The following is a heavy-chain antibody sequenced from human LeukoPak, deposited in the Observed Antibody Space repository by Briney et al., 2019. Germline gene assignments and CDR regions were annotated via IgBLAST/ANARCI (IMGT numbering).Heavy chain of an antibody. CDR1: GFTFSSYS. D-gene: IGHD3-3*01. CDR3: ARHWGRRTIFGVVTLNPPGYYMDV. Sequence: PGGSLRLSCAASGFTFSSYSMNWVRQAPGKGLEWVSYISSSSSTIYYADSVKGRFTISRDNAKNSLYLQMNSLRAEDTAVYYCARHWGRRTIFGVVTLNPPGYYMDVWGKGTTVTVSS. J-gene: IGHJ6*03. CDR2: ISSSSSTI. V-gene: IGHV3-48*04.